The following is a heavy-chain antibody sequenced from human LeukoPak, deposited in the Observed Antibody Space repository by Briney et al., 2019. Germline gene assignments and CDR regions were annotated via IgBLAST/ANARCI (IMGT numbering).Heavy chain of an antibody. Sequence: ASVKVSCKASGYTFTSYYMHWVRQDPGQGLEWMGLINPSGGSTRYAQKFQGRVTMTRDTSTSTVYMELSSLRSEDTAVYYCARVIYGDDGVDYWGQGTLVTVSS. CDR1: GYTFTSYY. D-gene: IGHD4-17*01. CDR3: ARVIYGDDGVDY. CDR2: INPSGGST. J-gene: IGHJ4*02. V-gene: IGHV1-46*01.